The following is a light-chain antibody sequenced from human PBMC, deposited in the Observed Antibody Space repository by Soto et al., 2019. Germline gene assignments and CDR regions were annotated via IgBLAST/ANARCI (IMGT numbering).Light chain of an antibody. CDR1: SSDIGAYNF. Sequence: QSALTQPASVSGSPGQSITISCTGTSSDIGAYNFVSWYQQHPGKAPKLMLYDVNIRPSGVSNRFSGSKSGKTASLTISGLQAVDEADYYCTSWTTSTTMIFGGGTQLTVL. CDR3: TSWTTSTTMI. CDR2: DVN. V-gene: IGLV2-14*03. J-gene: IGLJ2*01.